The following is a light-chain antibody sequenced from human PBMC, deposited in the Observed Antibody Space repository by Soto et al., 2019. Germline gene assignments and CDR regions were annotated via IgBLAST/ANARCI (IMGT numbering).Light chain of an antibody. CDR1: QSVKSSY. CDR3: QERTGWPPWT. J-gene: IGKJ1*01. CDR2: DAS. V-gene: IGKV3-11*01. Sequence: EIVFTQSPVTLSLSPGERATLPCRASQSVKSSYLAWYQQKPGQAPRLLIYDASKRASGFPARFSGSGSGTDFTLTISSLEPEDFAVYYCQERTGWPPWTFGQGTKVDIK.